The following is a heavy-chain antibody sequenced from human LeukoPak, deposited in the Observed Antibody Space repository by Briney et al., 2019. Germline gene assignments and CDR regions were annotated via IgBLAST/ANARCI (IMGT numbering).Heavy chain of an antibody. D-gene: IGHD3-16*02. Sequence: GGSLRLSCAASGFTFSSYAMSWVRQAPGKGLEWASAISGSGGSTYYADSVKGRFTISRDNSKNTLYLQMNSLRAEDTAVYYCAKVADYVWGSYRHKPFDYWGQGTLVTVSS. CDR2: ISGSGGST. CDR3: AKVADYVWGSYRHKPFDY. V-gene: IGHV3-23*01. CDR1: GFTFSSYA. J-gene: IGHJ4*02.